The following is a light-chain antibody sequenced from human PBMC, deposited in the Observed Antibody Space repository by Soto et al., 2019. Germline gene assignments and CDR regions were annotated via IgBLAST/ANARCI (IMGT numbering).Light chain of an antibody. Sequence: QSALTQPASVSGSPGQWITISCTGTSSDVGGYNYVSWYQHHPGRAPKLLIHDVSDRPSGVSDRFSGSKSGNTASLTISGLQAEDEADYYCCSYGNDYTRVFGTGTKVTVL. J-gene: IGLJ1*01. CDR3: CSYGNDYTRV. V-gene: IGLV2-14*03. CDR2: DVS. CDR1: SSDVGGYNY.